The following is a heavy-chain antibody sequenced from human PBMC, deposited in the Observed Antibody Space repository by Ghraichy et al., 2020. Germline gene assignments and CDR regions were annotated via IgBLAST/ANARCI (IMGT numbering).Heavy chain of an antibody. Sequence: GSLRLSCAASGFTFSSYAMSWVRQPPGKGLEWVSSIGSSGDFTYYADSVKGRFTISRDNSKNTLSLQMNSLRAEHTAIYHCAKRGHYYHESSGYYTFYFDHWGQGALVTVSS. J-gene: IGHJ4*02. V-gene: IGHV3-23*01. CDR1: GFTFSSYA. CDR2: IGSSGDFT. D-gene: IGHD3-22*01. CDR3: AKRGHYYHESSGYYTFYFDH.